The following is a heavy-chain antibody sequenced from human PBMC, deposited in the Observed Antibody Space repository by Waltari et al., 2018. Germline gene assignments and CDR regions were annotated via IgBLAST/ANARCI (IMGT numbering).Heavy chain of an antibody. CDR2: MQYRGST. Sequence: QVQLQESGPGLVKPSETLSLTCTVSGGSISSNYNWGWIRQPPGKGLEWMGNMQYRGSTFYNPSLESRVTISLDTSRNQFSLRLSSVYAADTAVYFCGRIAFGDDGGYFQYWGQGTLVTFSS. D-gene: IGHD4-17*01. CDR1: GGSISSNYN. V-gene: IGHV4-39*01. CDR3: GRIAFGDDGGYFQY. J-gene: IGHJ1*01.